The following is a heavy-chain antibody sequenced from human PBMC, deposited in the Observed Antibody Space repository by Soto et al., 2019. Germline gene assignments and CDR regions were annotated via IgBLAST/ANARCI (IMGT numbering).Heavy chain of an antibody. D-gene: IGHD1-1*01. V-gene: IGHV4-31*03. J-gene: IGHJ4*02. Sequence: SETLSLTCSVSGGSISTVGHYWTWIRQPPGKGLEWIGSIYHTGSTYYSKSLRSRLTMSVDTTKSQFSLRLSSVTAADTAVYYCARATGTLRSRNCDYWGQGSLVTVSS. CDR1: GGSISTVGHY. CDR2: IYHTGST. CDR3: ARATGTLRSRNCDY.